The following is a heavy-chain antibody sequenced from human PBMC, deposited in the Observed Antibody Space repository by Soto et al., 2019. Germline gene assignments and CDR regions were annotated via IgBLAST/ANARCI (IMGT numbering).Heavy chain of an antibody. CDR1: GGSISSSSYC. V-gene: IGHV4-39*01. CDR2: IYYSGST. CDR3: ARRIAAAGTAYFDY. Sequence: SETLSLTCTVSGGSISSSSYCWGWIRQPPGKGLEWIGSIYYSGSTYYNPSLKSRVTISVDTSKNQFSLKLSSVTAADTAVYYCARRIAAAGTAYFDYWGQGTLVTVSS. J-gene: IGHJ4*02. D-gene: IGHD6-13*01.